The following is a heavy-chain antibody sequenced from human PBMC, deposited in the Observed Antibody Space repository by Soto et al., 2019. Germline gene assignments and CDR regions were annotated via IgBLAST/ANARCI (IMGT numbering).Heavy chain of an antibody. CDR1: GFTFCNYY. V-gene: IGHV3-21*01. J-gene: IGHJ6*02. CDR2: IRSGRDT. CDR3: AREETAWPLAYGLDV. D-gene: IGHD2-21*02. Sequence: GGSLRLSCAVSGFTFCNYYIHWVRQAPGKGLEWVSSIRSGRDTFYADSVKGRFSISRDDATSSVSLQMNSLRGEDTAVYFCAREETAWPLAYGLDVWGQGTTVTVSS.